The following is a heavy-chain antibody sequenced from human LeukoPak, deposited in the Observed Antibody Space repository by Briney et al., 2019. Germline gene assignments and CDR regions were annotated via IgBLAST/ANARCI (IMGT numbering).Heavy chain of an antibody. J-gene: IGHJ6*03. CDR1: GGSFRGHY. V-gene: IGHV4-34*01. CDR2: INHSGST. D-gene: IGHD1-1*01. Sequence: SETLSLTCAVYGGSFRGHYWRWIRQPPGKGLELIGEINHSGSTDYNPSLKSRVTISVDTSKNQFSLRLNSVTAADTGVYFCARDTLMRSNCRGSRCYYLDVWGTGTTVTVSS. CDR3: ARDTLMRSNCRGSRCYYLDV.